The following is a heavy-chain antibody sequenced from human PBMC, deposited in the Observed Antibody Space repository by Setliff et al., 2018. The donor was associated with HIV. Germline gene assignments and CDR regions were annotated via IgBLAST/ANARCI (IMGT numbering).Heavy chain of an antibody. V-gene: IGHV4-59*11. D-gene: IGHD3-10*01. Sequence: SETLSLTCLVSGDSMIPHYWSWIRQPPGRGLEWIGYISNYGSPSYSPSLESRVTILLDTSKNQFSLRLSSVTAADTAVYFCARARGPPLPVLDFWGPGTLVTVSS. J-gene: IGHJ4*02. CDR1: GDSMIPHY. CDR2: ISNYGSP. CDR3: ARARGPPLPVLDF.